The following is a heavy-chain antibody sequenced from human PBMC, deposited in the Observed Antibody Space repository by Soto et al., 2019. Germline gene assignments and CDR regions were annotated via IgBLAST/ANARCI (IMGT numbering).Heavy chain of an antibody. CDR3: AREGSHSADNFAIGIQLWSFDR. D-gene: IGHD1-1*01. J-gene: IGHJ5*02. CDR2: IYTSGST. CDR1: EGSFSTGDYS. Sequence: LSLTCAVSEGSFSTGDYSWNWIRQPPGKGLEWIGYIYTSGSTYYSSSLKSRVTLSVDTSKNQISLNLTSVTAADMAVYYCAREGSHSADNFAIGIQLWSFDRWGQGLPVTVSS. V-gene: IGHV4-30-2*01.